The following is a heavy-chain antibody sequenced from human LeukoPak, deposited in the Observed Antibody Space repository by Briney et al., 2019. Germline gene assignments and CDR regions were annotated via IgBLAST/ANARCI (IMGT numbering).Heavy chain of an antibody. D-gene: IGHD3-22*01. V-gene: IGHV4-59*08. J-gene: IGHJ4*02. CDR3: ARRDYYDSSGYGY. CDR2: IYYSGST. Sequence: PSETLSLTCTVSGSSISSYYWSWIRQPPGKGQEWIGYIYYSGSTNYNPSLKSRVTISVDTSKNQFSLKLSSVTAADTAVYYCARRDYYDSSGYGYWGQGTLVTVSS. CDR1: GSSISSYY.